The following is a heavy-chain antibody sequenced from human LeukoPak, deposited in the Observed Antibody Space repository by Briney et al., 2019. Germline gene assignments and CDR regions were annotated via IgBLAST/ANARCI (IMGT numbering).Heavy chain of an antibody. CDR1: GFTFSSYA. CDR2: ISGGGGNT. V-gene: IGHV3-23*01. J-gene: IGHJ4*02. D-gene: IGHD3-10*01. Sequence: PGGSLRLSCAASGFTFSSYAMSWVRQAPGKGLEWVSGISGGGGNTYYADSVKGRLTISRDNSKNTLYLQMNSLKTEDTAVYYCTTDPYYYGSGSYYFIDYWGQGTLVTVSS. CDR3: TTDPYYYGSGSYYFIDY.